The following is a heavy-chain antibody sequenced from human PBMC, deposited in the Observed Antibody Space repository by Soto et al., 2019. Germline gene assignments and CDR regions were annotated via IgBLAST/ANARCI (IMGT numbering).Heavy chain of an antibody. CDR1: GFTFSHYA. Sequence: QVQVVESGGGVVQPGRSLRLSCAASGFTFSHYAMHWVRQAPGKGLEWVAIISYDGSNKYYADSVKGRFTISRANSKNTLYLQMNSLRAEDTAVYSSAREDYGAYYFDYWGQGTLVTVSS. D-gene: IGHD3-10*01. V-gene: IGHV3-30-3*01. J-gene: IGHJ4*02. CDR3: AREDYGAYYFDY. CDR2: ISYDGSNK.